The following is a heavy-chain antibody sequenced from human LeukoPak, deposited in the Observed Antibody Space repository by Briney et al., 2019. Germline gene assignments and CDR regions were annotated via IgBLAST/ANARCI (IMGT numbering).Heavy chain of an antibody. CDR2: IYYSGST. CDR1: GDSISSYY. V-gene: IGHV4-59*08. D-gene: IGHD6-19*01. Sequence: SETLSLTCSVSGDSISSYYWSWIRQPPGKGLEWIGYIYYSGSTNYNPSPKSRVTISVDTSNSQFSLRLRSVTAADTAVYYCARHAGQWLVGWYFDLWGRGTLVRVSS. CDR3: ARHAGQWLVGWYFDL. J-gene: IGHJ2*01.